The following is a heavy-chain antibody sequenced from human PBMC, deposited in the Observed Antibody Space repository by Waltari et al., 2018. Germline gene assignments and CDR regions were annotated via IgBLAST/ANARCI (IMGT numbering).Heavy chain of an antibody. CDR1: GGPLRRGKW. CDR2: IYHSGTT. J-gene: IGHJ4*02. V-gene: IGHV4-4*02. CDR3: ARDSIPFCSSTSCYAGGLDY. D-gene: IGHD2-2*01. Sequence: QVQLQESGPGLVKPSGTLSLPCPAPGGPLRRGKWLRWVRPPPGKGLEWIGEIYHSGTTNYSPSLKSRVTISVDKSKNQFSLKLSSVTAADTAVYYCARDSIPFCSSTSCYAGGLDYWGQGTLVTVSS.